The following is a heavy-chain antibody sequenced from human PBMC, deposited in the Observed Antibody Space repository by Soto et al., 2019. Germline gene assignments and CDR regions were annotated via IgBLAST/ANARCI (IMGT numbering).Heavy chain of an antibody. Sequence: ASVKVSCKASGYTFTSYAMHWVRQAPGQRLEWMGWINAGNGDTKYSQKFQGRVTMTKDTSTDTAYMELSSLRSEDTAVYYCATSLRIAALNYYYYGMDVWGQGTTVTVSS. CDR1: GYTFTSYA. J-gene: IGHJ6*02. CDR3: ATSLRIAALNYYYYGMDV. V-gene: IGHV1-3*01. CDR2: INAGNGDT. D-gene: IGHD6-25*01.